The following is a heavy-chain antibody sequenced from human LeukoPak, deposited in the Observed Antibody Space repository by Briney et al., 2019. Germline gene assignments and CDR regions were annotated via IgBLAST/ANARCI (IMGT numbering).Heavy chain of an antibody. Sequence: GGSLRLSCAASGFTFSSYWMSWVRQAPGKGLEWVANIKQDGSEKYYVDSVKGRFTISRDNAKNSLYLQMNSLRAEDTAVYYCARKMGGSGSSGDYWGQGTLVTVSS. J-gene: IGHJ4*02. CDR1: GFTFSSYW. CDR3: ARKMGGSGSSGDY. V-gene: IGHV3-7*01. D-gene: IGHD3-10*01. CDR2: IKQDGSEK.